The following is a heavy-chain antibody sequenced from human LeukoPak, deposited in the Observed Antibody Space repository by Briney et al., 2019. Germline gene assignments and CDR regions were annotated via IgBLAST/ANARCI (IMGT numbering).Heavy chain of an antibody. J-gene: IGHJ6*04. CDR1: GFTFIDYA. D-gene: IGHD2-8*02. CDR3: AKDLYCGSGVCYRMDV. V-gene: IGHV3-23*01. Sequence: GGTLRLSCAASGFTFIDYAMSRVRQAPGEGLESVSAIDASGGSTYYADSAKGRFTISRDTSKNTLYLQMDSLRADDTDLYYCAKDLYCGSGVCYRMDVWGKGTTVTVSS. CDR2: IDASGGST.